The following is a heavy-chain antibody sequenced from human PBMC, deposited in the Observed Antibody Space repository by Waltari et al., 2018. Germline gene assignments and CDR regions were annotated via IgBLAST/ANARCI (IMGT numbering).Heavy chain of an antibody. CDR2: ISHSAKT. J-gene: IGHJ5*02. D-gene: IGHD3-10*01. CDR1: SYSIRIGSF. Sequence: QVQLQESGPGLARPSETLSPTCAASSYSIRIGSFWGWIRQPPGKGLQWIGSISHSAKTYYNPSLKSRVSMSVDTSKNLFALKVTSVTAADTATYYCVRDLGGSGNSWFDAWGQGTLVIVSS. CDR3: VRDLGGSGNSWFDA. V-gene: IGHV4-38-2*02.